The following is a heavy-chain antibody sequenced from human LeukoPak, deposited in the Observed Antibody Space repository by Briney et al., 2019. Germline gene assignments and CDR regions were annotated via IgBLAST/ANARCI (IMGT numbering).Heavy chain of an antibody. D-gene: IGHD3-10*01. J-gene: IGHJ5*02. Sequence: ASVRVSCKASAYSFTRYGVGWVRQAPGQGLEWMGWINTNTGNPTYAQGFTGWFVFSLDTSVSTAYLQISSLKADDTAVYYCARANLWFGELGWIDPWGQGTQVTVSS. CDR3: ARANLWFGELGWIDP. CDR2: INTNTGNP. V-gene: IGHV7-4-1*02. CDR1: AYSFTRYG.